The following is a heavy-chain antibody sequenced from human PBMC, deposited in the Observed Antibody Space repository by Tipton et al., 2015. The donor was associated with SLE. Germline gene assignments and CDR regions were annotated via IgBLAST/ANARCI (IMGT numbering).Heavy chain of an antibody. J-gene: IGHJ4*02. CDR1: GGSISSSNW. CDR3: ARRPDWGSEVRIPFDY. V-gene: IGHV4-4*02. CDR2: IYQSGSSGST. Sequence: TLSLTCDVSGGSISSSNWWSWVRQPPGKGLEWIGEIYQSGSSGSTNYNPSVRSRVTFSLDKSKNQFFLKLTSVTAADTAVYYCARRPDWGSEVRIPFDYWGQGTLVTVSS. D-gene: IGHD7-27*01.